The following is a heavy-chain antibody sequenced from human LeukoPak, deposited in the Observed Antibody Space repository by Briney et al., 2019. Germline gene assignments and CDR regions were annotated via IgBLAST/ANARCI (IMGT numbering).Heavy chain of an antibody. V-gene: IGHV3-48*01. CDR1: GFTFSSYS. Sequence: GGSLRLSCAASGFTFSSYSMNWVRQAPGRGLEWVSYISSSSSTIHYADSVKGRFTISRDNAKNSLYLQMNSLRAEDTAVYYCARKQLGYYYMDVWGKGTTVTVSS. CDR2: ISSSSSTI. D-gene: IGHD6-6*01. J-gene: IGHJ6*03. CDR3: ARKQLGYYYMDV.